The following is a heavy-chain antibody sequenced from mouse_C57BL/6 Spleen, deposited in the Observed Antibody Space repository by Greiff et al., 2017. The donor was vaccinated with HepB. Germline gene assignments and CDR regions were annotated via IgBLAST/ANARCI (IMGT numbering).Heavy chain of an antibody. CDR3: EIVRGAEWYVDV. CDR1: GYTFTSYG. CDR2: IYPRSGNT. D-gene: IGHD3-3*01. V-gene: IGHV1-81*01. Sequence: VQLQQSGAELARPGASVKLSCTASGYTFTSYGISWVKQRTGQGLEWIGEIYPRSGNTYYNEKFKGKATLTADKSSSTAYMELRSLTSEDSAVYVCEIVRGAEWYVDVWGTGTTVSVSS. J-gene: IGHJ1*03.